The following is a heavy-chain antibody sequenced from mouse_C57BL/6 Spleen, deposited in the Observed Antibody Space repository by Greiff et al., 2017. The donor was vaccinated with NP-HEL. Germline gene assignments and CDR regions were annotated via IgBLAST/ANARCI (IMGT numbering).Heavy chain of an antibody. CDR1: GYTFTDYY. J-gene: IGHJ4*01. V-gene: IGHV1-76*01. CDR2: IYPGSGNT. CDR3: ARWGSSYAMDY. D-gene: IGHD1-1*01. Sequence: QVQLKESGAELVRPGASVKLSCKASGYTFTDYYINWVKQRPGQGLEWIARIYPGSGNTYYNEKFKGKATLTAEKSSSTAYMQLSSLTSEDSAVYFCARWGSSYAMDYWGQGTSVTVSS.